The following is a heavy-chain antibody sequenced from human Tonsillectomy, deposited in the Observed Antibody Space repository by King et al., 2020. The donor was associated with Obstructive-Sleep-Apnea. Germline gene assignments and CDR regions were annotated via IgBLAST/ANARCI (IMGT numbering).Heavy chain of an antibody. Sequence: VQLVESGGGLVQPGGSLRLSCAASGFTFSDHYMDWVRQAPGKGLEWVGRIGNKANSYTTEYAASVKGRFTISRDDSKNSLFLQMNSLKTEDTAVYYCVRAAAGISDYWGQGTLVTVSS. D-gene: IGHD6-13*01. CDR1: GFTFSDHY. V-gene: IGHV3-72*01. CDR3: VRAAAGISDY. J-gene: IGHJ4*02. CDR2: IGNKANSYTT.